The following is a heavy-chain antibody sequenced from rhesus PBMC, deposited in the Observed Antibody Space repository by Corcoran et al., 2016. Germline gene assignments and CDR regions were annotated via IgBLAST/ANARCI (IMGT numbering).Heavy chain of an antibody. CDR2: IYWDDNK. Sequence: QLTLKESGPALVKPTQTLPQTCSFSGFSLSSRRMGVGWIRPPHGKTLEWLAHIYWDDNKRYSTTLKTRITISKDTSKNQVVLTMTNMDPVDTATYYCARRYGDYVRYFDYWGQGVLVTVSS. V-gene: IGHV2-1*01. CDR3: ARRYGDYVRYFDY. CDR1: GFSLSSRRMG. D-gene: IGHD4-35*01. J-gene: IGHJ4*01.